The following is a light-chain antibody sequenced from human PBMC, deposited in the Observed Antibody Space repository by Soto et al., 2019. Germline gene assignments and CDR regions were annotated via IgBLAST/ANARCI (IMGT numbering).Light chain of an antibody. CDR1: QNIFSS. J-gene: IGKJ5*01. CDR3: QQSYNSPPIT. V-gene: IGKV1-39*01. CDR2: AAS. Sequence: DIQMTQSPSSLSASVGDRVTITCRAGQNIFSSLNWYQQKPGKAPKLLIYAASSLQSGVPSRFSGSGSGTYFTLTITSLQPEDFATYYCQQSYNSPPITFGQGTRLEIK.